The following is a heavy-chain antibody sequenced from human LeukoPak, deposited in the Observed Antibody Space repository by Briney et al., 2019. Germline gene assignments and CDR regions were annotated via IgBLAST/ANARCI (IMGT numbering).Heavy chain of an antibody. D-gene: IGHD3-3*01. CDR3: ARQDYDFWSGYYTEDY. CDR2: IYYSGST. J-gene: IGHJ4*02. CDR1: GGSISSGVSY. Sequence: SQTLSLTCTVSGGSISSGVSYWSWIRQPPGKGLEWIGYIYYSGSTNYNPSLKSRVTISIDTSKNQFSLKLNSVTAADTAVYYCARQDYDFWSGYYTEDYWGQGTLVTVSS. V-gene: IGHV4-61*08.